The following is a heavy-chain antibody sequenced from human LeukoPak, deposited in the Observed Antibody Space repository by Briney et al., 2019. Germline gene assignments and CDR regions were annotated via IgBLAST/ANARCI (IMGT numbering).Heavy chain of an antibody. CDR3: ARRSYYDSSGGDY. J-gene: IGHJ4*02. CDR2: INPGDSDT. D-gene: IGHD3-22*01. Sequence: GESLKISCKASGYSFTSYWIGWVRQMPGKGLEWMGVINPGDSDTRNSPSFQGQVTISADKSISTAYLQWSSLKASDTAMYYCARRSYYDSSGGDYWGQGTLVTVSS. V-gene: IGHV5-51*01. CDR1: GYSFTSYW.